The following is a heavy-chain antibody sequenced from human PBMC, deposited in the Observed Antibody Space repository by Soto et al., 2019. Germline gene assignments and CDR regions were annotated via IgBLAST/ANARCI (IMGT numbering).Heavy chain of an antibody. CDR3: ARSVFP. V-gene: IGHV4-31*03. CDR2: IYYSGST. Sequence: QVQLQESGPELLKPSQTLSRTCTVSGGSIRSGVYYWRWLRQHPGKGVEWIGYIYYSGSTYYNPSLKSRLTISVDTSKNQFSLKISSVTAADTAVYCCARSVFPWGQGTLVTVSS. J-gene: IGHJ5*02. CDR1: GGSIRSGVYY.